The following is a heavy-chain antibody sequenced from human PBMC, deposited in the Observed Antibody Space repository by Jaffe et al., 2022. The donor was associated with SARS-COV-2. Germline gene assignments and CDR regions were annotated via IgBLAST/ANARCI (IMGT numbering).Heavy chain of an antibody. D-gene: IGHD4-17*01. CDR2: ISPYNGDT. CDR3: ARDSPLYGDYVDY. V-gene: IGHV1-18*01. Sequence: QVQLVQSGAEVKTPGASVKVSCKASGYTFTNYGFSWVRQAPGQGLEWMGWISPYNGDTKYAQKFQGRVTMTTDTSTSTAYMELRSLRSDDTAMYYCARDSPLYGDYVDYWGQGTLVTVSS. CDR1: GYTFTNYG. J-gene: IGHJ4*02.